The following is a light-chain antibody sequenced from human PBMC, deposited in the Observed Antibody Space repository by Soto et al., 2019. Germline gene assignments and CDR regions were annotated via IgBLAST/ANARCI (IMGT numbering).Light chain of an antibody. CDR2: DVR. CDR3: SSYTSSYTYV. V-gene: IGLV2-14*01. CDR1: SSDVGGYNY. Sequence: QSALTQPASVSGSPGRSITVSCTGTSSDVGGYNYVSWYQQHPGKAPKLMIYDVRNRPSGVSNRFSGSKSGNTASLTISGLQADDEADYYCSSYTSSYTYVFGTGTKVTVL. J-gene: IGLJ1*01.